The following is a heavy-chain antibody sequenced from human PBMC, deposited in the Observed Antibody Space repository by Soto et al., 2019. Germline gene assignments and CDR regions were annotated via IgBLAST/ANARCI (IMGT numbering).Heavy chain of an antibody. CDR1: GFSLSTSGMR. D-gene: IGHD1-26*01. V-gene: IGHV2-70*04. Sequence: SGPTLVNPTQTLTLTCTFSGFSLSTSGMRVSWIRQPPGKALEWLARIDWDDDKFYSTSMKNRLTISKDTSKNQVVLTMTNMYPVYTATYYCARTFFGGLSIAATNRHGMDVWGQGTTVTVSS. CDR3: ARTFFGGLSIAATNRHGMDV. J-gene: IGHJ6*02. CDR2: IDWDDDK.